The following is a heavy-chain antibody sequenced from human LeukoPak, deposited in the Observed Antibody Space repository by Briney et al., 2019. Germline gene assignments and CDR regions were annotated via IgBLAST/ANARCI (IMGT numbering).Heavy chain of an antibody. D-gene: IGHD3-3*01. V-gene: IGHV1-8*01. CDR2: MNPNSGNT. CDR3: ARAPSSYYDFWSGYYYYYYYMDV. CDR1: GYTFTSYD. J-gene: IGHJ6*03. Sequence: ASVKVSCKASGYTFTSYDINWVRQAPGQGLEWMGWMNPNSGNTGYAQKFQGRVTMTRNTSISTAYMELSSLRSEDTAVYYCARAPSSYYDFWSGYYYYYYYMDVRGKGTTVTVSS.